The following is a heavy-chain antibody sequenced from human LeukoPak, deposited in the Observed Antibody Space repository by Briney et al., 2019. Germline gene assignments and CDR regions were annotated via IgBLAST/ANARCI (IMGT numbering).Heavy chain of an antibody. CDR3: ARRPVGAVTSPWFDP. CDR2: INHSGST. Sequence: SETLSLTCAVYGGSFSGYYWSWLRQPPGKGLEWIGEINHSGSTNYSPSLKSRVTISVDTSKNQFSLKLSSVTAADTAVYYCARRPVGAVTSPWFDPWGQGTLVTVSS. J-gene: IGHJ5*02. D-gene: IGHD1-26*01. V-gene: IGHV4-34*01. CDR1: GGSFSGYY.